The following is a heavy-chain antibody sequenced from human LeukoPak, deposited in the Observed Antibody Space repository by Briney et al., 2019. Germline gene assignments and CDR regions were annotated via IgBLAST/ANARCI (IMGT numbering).Heavy chain of an antibody. D-gene: IGHD1-20*01. V-gene: IGHV3-23*01. CDR2: IPNGGGST. Sequence: GGSLRLSCAASGFTFSSYAMTWVRQAPGKWLEWVSGIPNGGGSTYYADFVKGRFTISRDNSRNTLYLQMNSLRAEDAAVYYCAKARYSDNWPGLDWGQGTLVTVSS. CDR3: AKARYSDNWPGLD. J-gene: IGHJ4*02. CDR1: GFTFSSYA.